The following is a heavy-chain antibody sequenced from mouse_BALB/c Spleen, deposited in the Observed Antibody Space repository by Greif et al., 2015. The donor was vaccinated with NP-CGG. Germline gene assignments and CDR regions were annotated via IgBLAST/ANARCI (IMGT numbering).Heavy chain of an antibody. Sequence: EVKVEESGAELVKPGASVKLSCTASGFNIKDTYMHWVKQRPEQGLEWIGRIDPANGNTKYDPKFQGEATITADTSSNTAYLQLSSLTSEDTAVYYCGTMTWFAYWGQGTLVTVSA. CDR2: IDPANGNT. V-gene: IGHV14-3*02. J-gene: IGHJ3*01. CDR3: GTMTWFAY. D-gene: IGHD2-4*01. CDR1: GFNIKDTY.